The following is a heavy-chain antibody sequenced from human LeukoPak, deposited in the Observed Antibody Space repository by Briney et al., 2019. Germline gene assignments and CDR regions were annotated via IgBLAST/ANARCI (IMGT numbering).Heavy chain of an antibody. V-gene: IGHV3-30*04. D-gene: IGHD3-10*01. CDR1: GFTFSSYA. Sequence: GGSLRLSCAASGFTFSSYAMHWVRQAPGKGLEWVAVISYDGSNKYYADSVKGRFTISRDNSKNTLYLQMNSLRAEDTAVYYCARGSGVLLWFGERDWFDPWGQGTLVTVSS. CDR3: ARGSGVLLWFGERDWFDP. CDR2: ISYDGSNK. J-gene: IGHJ5*02.